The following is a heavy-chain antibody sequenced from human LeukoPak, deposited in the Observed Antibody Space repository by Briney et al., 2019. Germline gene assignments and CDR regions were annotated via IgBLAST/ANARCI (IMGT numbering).Heavy chain of an antibody. V-gene: IGHV4-34*01. CDR1: GGSFSGYY. CDR3: ARGRLVIAASRFDP. D-gene: IGHD6-13*01. J-gene: IGHJ5*02. CDR2: INHSGST. Sequence: SETLSLTCAVYGGSFSGYYWSWIRKPPGKGLEWIGEINHSGSTNYNPSLKSRVTISVDTSKNQFSLKLSSVTAADTAVYYCARGRLVIAASRFDPWGQGTLVTVSS.